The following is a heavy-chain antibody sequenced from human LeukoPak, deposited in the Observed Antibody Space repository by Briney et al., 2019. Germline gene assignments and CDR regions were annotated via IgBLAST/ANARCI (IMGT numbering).Heavy chain of an antibody. CDR1: GYTFTSYG. Sequence: GASVKVSCKASGYTFTSYGISWVRQAPGQGLEWMGWINPNSGGTNYAQKFQGRDTMTRDTSISTAYMELSRLRSDDTAVYYCARDLAALCRTNGVCYTVDPWGQGTLVTVSS. CDR2: INPNSGGT. CDR3: ARDLAALCRTNGVCYTVDP. V-gene: IGHV1-2*02. D-gene: IGHD2-8*01. J-gene: IGHJ5*02.